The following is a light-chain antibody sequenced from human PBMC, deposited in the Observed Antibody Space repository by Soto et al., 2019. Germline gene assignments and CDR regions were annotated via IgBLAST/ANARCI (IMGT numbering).Light chain of an antibody. CDR3: HQYNNWPRT. V-gene: IGKV3-15*01. Sequence: EIVMTQSPATLSVSPGERATLSCRASQSVSRNLAWYQQKPGQAPRLLIYGASTRATSFSARFSGSGSGTDFTLTISSLQSEDFAVYYCHQYNNWPRTFGQGTKVEIK. J-gene: IGKJ1*01. CDR2: GAS. CDR1: QSVSRN.